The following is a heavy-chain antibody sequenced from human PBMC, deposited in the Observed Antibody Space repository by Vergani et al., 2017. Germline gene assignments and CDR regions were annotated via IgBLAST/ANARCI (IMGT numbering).Heavy chain of an antibody. CDR1: GFTLSSHA. CDR3: ARSEYCAHGVCYMTYYYYMDV. J-gene: IGHJ6*03. CDR2: IWYDGSKE. D-gene: IGHD2-8*01. Sequence: VQLVESGGGLVQPGGSLRLSCAGSGFTLSSHAMHWVRQAPGKGLEWVAFIWYDGSKEYYADSVKGRFTISRDNSKNTLYLQMNNLRAADTAVYYCARSEYCAHGVCYMTYYYYMDVWGKGTAVTVSS. V-gene: IGHV3-33*01.